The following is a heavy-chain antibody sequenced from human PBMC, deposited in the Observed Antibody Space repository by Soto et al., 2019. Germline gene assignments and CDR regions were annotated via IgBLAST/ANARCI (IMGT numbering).Heavy chain of an antibody. CDR2: IYYSGST. V-gene: IGHV4-39*01. CDR3: ARQYYDILTGYIPDAFDI. J-gene: IGHJ3*02. Sequence: LETLSLTCTVSGGSISSSSYYWGWIRQPPGKGLEWIGSIYYSGSTYYNPSLKSRVTISVDTSKNQFSLKLSSVTAADTAVYYCARQYYDILTGYIPDAFDIWGQGTMVTVSS. D-gene: IGHD3-9*01. CDR1: GGSISSSSYY.